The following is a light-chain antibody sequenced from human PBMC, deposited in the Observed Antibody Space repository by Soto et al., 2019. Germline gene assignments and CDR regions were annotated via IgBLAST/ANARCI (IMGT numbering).Light chain of an antibody. Sequence: DIQMTQSPSTLSASLGDRVTITCRASQTVNAWLAWYQHKPGKAPKPLIYDASILESGVPARFSGSGSGTEFILTISSLQPDDVGTYDCQQYNTHSGTFGQGTKV. CDR1: QTVNAW. V-gene: IGKV1-5*01. CDR3: QQYNTHSGT. CDR2: DAS. J-gene: IGKJ1*01.